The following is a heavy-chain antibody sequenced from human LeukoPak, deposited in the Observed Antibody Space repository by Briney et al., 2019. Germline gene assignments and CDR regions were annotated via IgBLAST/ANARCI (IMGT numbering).Heavy chain of an antibody. V-gene: IGHV3-30-3*01. CDR3: ARDLGVIAADGLRPLDY. CDR2: ISYDGSNK. CDR1: GFTFSSYA. J-gene: IGHJ4*02. D-gene: IGHD6-13*01. Sequence: GGSLRLSCAASGFTFSSYAMHWVRQAPGKGLEWVAVISYDGSNKYYADSVKGRFTISRDNSKNTLYLQTNSLRAEDTAVYYCARDLGVIAADGLRPLDYWGQGTLVTVSS.